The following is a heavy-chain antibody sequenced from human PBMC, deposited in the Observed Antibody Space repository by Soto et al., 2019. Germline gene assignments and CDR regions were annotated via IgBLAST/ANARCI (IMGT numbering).Heavy chain of an antibody. J-gene: IGHJ6*02. V-gene: IGHV3-53*02. Sequence: EVQLVETGGGLIQPGGSLRLSCAASGFTVSSNYMSWVRQAPGKGLEWVSVIYSGGSTYYADSVKGRFTISRDNSKNTLYLQMNSLRAEDTAVYYCASISGWYLNYYYGMDVWGQGTTVTVSS. CDR3: ASISGWYLNYYYGMDV. CDR1: GFTVSSNY. CDR2: IYSGGST. D-gene: IGHD6-19*01.